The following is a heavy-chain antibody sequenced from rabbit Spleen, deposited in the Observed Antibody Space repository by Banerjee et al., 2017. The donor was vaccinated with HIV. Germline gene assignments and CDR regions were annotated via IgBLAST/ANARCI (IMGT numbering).Heavy chain of an antibody. CDR3: ARRAGDVSRDYYFNL. J-gene: IGHJ4*01. CDR2: IDPVFGIT. Sequence: EQLVESGGGLVQPGGSLKLSCKASGFDFSRYGVSWVRQAPGKGLEWIGYIDPVFGITYFASWVNGRFTISRENTQNTVSLQMNSLTAADTATYFCARRAGDVSRDYYFNLWGPGTLVTVS. D-gene: IGHD2-1*01. CDR1: GFDFSRYG. V-gene: IGHV1S47*01.